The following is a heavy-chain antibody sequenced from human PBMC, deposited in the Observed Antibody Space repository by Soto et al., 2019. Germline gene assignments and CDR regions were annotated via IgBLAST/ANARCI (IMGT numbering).Heavy chain of an antibody. J-gene: IGHJ6*03. CDR1: GFTFSSYS. D-gene: IGHD3-10*01. CDR2: ISSSSSTI. CDR3: ARVGYYGSGTVDYYYMDV. V-gene: IGHV3-48*01. Sequence: GGSLRLSCAASGFTFSSYSMNWVRQAPGKGLGWVSYISSSSSTIYYADSVKGRFTISRDNAKNSLYLQMNSLRAEDTAVYYCARVGYYGSGTVDYYYMDVWGKGTTVTVSS.